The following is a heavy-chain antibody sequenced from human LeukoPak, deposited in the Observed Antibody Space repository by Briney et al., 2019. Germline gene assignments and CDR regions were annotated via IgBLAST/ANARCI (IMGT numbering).Heavy chain of an antibody. CDR1: GFTFSSYA. D-gene: IGHD3-22*01. CDR2: ISGSGGST. V-gene: IGHV3-23*01. J-gene: IGHJ4*02. Sequence: PGGSLRLSCAASGFTFSSYAMSWVRQAPGKGLEWVSAISGSGGSTYYADSIKGRFTISRDNSKNTLYLQMNSLRAEDTAVYYCAAGEGIVVVITVLDYWGQGTLVTVSS. CDR3: AAGEGIVVVITVLDY.